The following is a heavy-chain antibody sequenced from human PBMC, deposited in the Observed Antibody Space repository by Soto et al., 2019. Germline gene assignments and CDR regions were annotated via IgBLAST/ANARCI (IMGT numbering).Heavy chain of an antibody. CDR3: ARAREPEYSSSIFFDY. D-gene: IGHD6-6*01. Sequence: VELVETGGVLIQPGGSLRLSCAVSGLTVSRTQMSWVRQAPGKGLQWVSVIYSAGSTYYANAVKGRFTISRDISENKIFLELNGLTVDDTAVYYCARAREPEYSSSIFFDYWGRGTVVTVSS. CDR1: GLTVSRTQ. V-gene: IGHV3-53*02. J-gene: IGHJ4*01. CDR2: IYSAGST.